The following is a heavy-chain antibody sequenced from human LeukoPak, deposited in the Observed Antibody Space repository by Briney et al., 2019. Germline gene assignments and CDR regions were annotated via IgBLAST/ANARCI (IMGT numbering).Heavy chain of an antibody. J-gene: IGHJ3*02. CDR3: ARHDILTGSDAFDI. V-gene: IGHV4-59*08. CDR1: GGSISSYY. D-gene: IGHD3-9*01. Sequence: SETLSLTCTVSGGSISSYYWSWIRQPPGKGLEWIGYIYYSGSTNYNPSLKSRVTISVDTSKNQFSLKLSSVTAADTAVYYCARHDILTGSDAFDIWAKGQWSPSLQ. CDR2: IYYSGST.